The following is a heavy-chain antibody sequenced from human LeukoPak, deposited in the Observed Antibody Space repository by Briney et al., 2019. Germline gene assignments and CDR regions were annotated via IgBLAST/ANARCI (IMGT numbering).Heavy chain of an antibody. J-gene: IGHJ4*02. CDR3: ARLWGSGSSLDY. CDR2: ISGPGSTT. D-gene: IGHD1-26*01. Sequence: GGSLKLSCATSEFTFTNYAMTWVRQAPGKGLEWISTISGPGSTTYYGDSVKGRFTTSRDNSKNTVYLHMSSLRREDTAVYYRARLWGSGSSLDYWGQGTLVTVSS. V-gene: IGHV3-23*01. CDR1: EFTFTNYA.